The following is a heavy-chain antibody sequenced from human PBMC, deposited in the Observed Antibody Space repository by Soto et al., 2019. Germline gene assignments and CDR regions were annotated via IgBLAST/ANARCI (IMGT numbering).Heavy chain of an antibody. CDR2: ISAYNGDT. Sequence: QVQLVQSGAEVKEPGASVKVSCKTSGYTFNTYGITWVRQTPGQGLEWMGWISAYNGDTNYAQKFQGRVTMTTDTSPSTAHMELRSLSSDDTAVYYCARGGLASILDYWGQGTLVTVSS. J-gene: IGHJ4*02. CDR3: ARGGLASILDY. V-gene: IGHV1-18*01. D-gene: IGHD5-12*01. CDR1: GYTFNTYG.